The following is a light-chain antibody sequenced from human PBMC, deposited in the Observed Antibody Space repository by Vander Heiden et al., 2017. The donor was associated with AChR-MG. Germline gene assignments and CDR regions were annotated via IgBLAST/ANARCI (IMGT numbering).Light chain of an antibody. CDR3: QHYGSSAGFT. Sequence: EIVLTPSPGTLSLSPGERATLSCRASQSVSSSYLAWYQQKPDQAPRLLIYGASSRATGIPDRFSGSGSGTDFTLTISRLEPEDFAVYYCQHYGSSAGFTFGPGTKVDFK. CDR2: GAS. J-gene: IGKJ3*01. CDR1: QSVSSSY. V-gene: IGKV3-20*01.